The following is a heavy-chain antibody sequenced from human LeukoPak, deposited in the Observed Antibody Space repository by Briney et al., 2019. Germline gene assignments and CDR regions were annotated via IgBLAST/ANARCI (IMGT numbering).Heavy chain of an antibody. D-gene: IGHD1-26*01. Sequence: PSETLSLTCAVYGGSFSGYYWSWIRQPPGKGLEWIGEINHSGSTNHNPSLKSRVTISVDTSKNQFSLKLSSVTAADTAVYYCARLGATQYWYFDLWGRGTLVTVSS. V-gene: IGHV4-34*01. J-gene: IGHJ2*01. CDR1: GGSFSGYY. CDR3: ARLGATQYWYFDL. CDR2: INHSGST.